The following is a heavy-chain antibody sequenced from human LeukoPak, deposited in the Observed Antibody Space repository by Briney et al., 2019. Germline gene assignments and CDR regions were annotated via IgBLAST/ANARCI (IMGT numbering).Heavy chain of an antibody. CDR2: IWYDGSNK. J-gene: IGHJ5*02. Sequence: GGSLRLSCAASGFTFSSYGMHWVRQAPGKGLEWVAVIWYDGSNKYYADSVKGRFTISRDNSKDTLYLQMNSLRAEDTAVYYCARGVRGVISWFDPWGQGTLVTVSS. CDR1: GFTFSSYG. CDR3: ARGVRGVISWFDP. V-gene: IGHV3-33*01. D-gene: IGHD3-10*01.